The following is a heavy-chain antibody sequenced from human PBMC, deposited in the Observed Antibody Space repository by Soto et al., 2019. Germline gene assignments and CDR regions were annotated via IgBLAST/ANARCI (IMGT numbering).Heavy chain of an antibody. D-gene: IGHD3-22*01. CDR1: GFTFSSYA. CDR3: ARDYYDSSGYYSLDEYFQH. CDR2: ISYDGSNK. J-gene: IGHJ1*01. V-gene: IGHV3-30-3*01. Sequence: QVQLVESGGGVVQPGRSLRLSCAASGFTFSSYAMHWVRQAPGKGLEWVAVISYDGSNKYYADSVKGRFTISRDNSKNTLYPQMNRLRAEDTAVYYCARDYYDSSGYYSLDEYFQHWGQGTLVTVSS.